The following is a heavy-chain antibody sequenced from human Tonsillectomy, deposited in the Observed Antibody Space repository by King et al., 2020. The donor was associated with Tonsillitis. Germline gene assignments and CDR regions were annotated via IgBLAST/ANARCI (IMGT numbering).Heavy chain of an antibody. Sequence: QVQLVESGGGVVQPGRSRRLSCAASELTFSSYGMHWFGKAPGKGLEGVAVISYDGSNKYYADSVKGRFTISRDNSKNTLYLQMNSLRAEDTAVYYCAGGEYSYGLWGWYYGMDVWGQGTTVTVSS. CDR3: AGGEYSYGLWGWYYGMDV. CDR1: ELTFSSYG. D-gene: IGHD5-18*01. CDR2: ISYDGSNK. V-gene: IGHV3-30*03. J-gene: IGHJ6*02.